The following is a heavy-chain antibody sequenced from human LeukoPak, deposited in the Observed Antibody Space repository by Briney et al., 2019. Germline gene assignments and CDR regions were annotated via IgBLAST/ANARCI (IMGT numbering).Heavy chain of an antibody. CDR1: GFTFSNYN. V-gene: IGHV3-21*01. CDR3: AREGVYYYGSGSFRYYFDY. J-gene: IGHJ4*02. Sequence: GGSLRLSCAASGFTFSNYNMNWVRQAPGKGLEWVSSISISSTYIYYADSVKGRFTISRDNAKNSLYLQMNSLRAEDTAVYYCAREGVYYYGSGSFRYYFDYWGQGTLVTVSS. D-gene: IGHD3-10*01. CDR2: ISISSTYI.